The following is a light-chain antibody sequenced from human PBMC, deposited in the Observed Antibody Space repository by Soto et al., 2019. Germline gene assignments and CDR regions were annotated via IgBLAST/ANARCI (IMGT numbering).Light chain of an antibody. V-gene: IGLV3-21*04. CDR1: NIGSKS. CDR2: YDS. J-gene: IGLJ2*01. Sequence: SYELTQPPSVSVAPGKTARITCGGNNIGSKSVHWYQQKPGQAPVLVIYYDSDRPSGIPERFSGSNPGNTATLTISRVEAGDEADYYCQVWDSSSDSYVVFGGVTKLTVL. CDR3: QVWDSSSDSYVV.